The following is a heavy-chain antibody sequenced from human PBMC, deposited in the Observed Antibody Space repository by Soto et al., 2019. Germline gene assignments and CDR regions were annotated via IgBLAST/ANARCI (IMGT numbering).Heavy chain of an antibody. J-gene: IGHJ4*02. V-gene: IGHV3-20*04. Sequence: EVQLVESGGGVVRPGGSLRLSCAASGFTFDAYGMSWVRQAPRKGLEWVSGINWNGGSTGYADSVKGRFTISRDNAKNSLYLQMNSLRAEDTALYYCARVELGSSSWYVFDYWGQGTLVTVSS. CDR1: GFTFDAYG. CDR3: ARVELGSSSWYVFDY. D-gene: IGHD6-13*01. CDR2: INWNGGST.